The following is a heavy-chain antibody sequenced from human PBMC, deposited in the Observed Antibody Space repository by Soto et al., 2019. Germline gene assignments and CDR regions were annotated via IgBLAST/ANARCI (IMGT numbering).Heavy chain of an antibody. CDR3: AKDLGWPRPSYPDY. J-gene: IGHJ4*02. Sequence: GASVKVSCKASGYTFTSYAMHWVRQAPGQRLEWMGWINAGNGNTKYSQKFQGRFTISRDNSKNTLSLQMNSLRTEDTAVYYCAKDLGWPRPSYPDYWGQGIRVTVS. V-gene: IGHV1-3*01. D-gene: IGHD5-12*01. CDR1: GYTFTSYA. CDR2: INAGNGNT.